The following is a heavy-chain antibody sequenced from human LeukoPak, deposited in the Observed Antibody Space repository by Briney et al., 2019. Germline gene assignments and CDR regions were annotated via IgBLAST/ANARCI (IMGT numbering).Heavy chain of an antibody. V-gene: IGHV1-24*01. CDR3: ATIELRNFDWLVFDY. CDR1: GYPFTEFP. CDR2: FDPEEREI. J-gene: IGHJ4*02. D-gene: IGHD3-9*01. Sequence: ASVKVSCKVSGYPFTEFPMHWVRQAPGKGLEWMGGFDPEEREIIYAQEFQGRVTMTEDTSTDTAYMELTGLRYEDTAVYYCATIELRNFDWLVFDYWGQGTLLSVSS.